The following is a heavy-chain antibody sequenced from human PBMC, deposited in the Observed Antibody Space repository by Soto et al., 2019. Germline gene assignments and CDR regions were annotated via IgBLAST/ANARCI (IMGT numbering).Heavy chain of an antibody. Sequence: SETLSLTCTVSGGSISSGGYYWSWIRQHPGKGLEWIGYIYYSGSTYYNPSLKSRVTISVDTSKNQFSLKLSSVTAADTAVYYCARGYCSGGSCPQYYFDYWGQGTLVTVSS. CDR1: GGSISSGGYY. V-gene: IGHV4-31*03. J-gene: IGHJ4*02. D-gene: IGHD2-15*01. CDR2: IYYSGST. CDR3: ARGYCSGGSCPQYYFDY.